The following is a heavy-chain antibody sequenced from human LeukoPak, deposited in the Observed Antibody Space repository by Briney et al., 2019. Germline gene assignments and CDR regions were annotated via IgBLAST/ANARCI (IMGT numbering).Heavy chain of an antibody. Sequence: ETLSLTCTVSGGSMSPFYWSWIRQSPGKGLEWIGSSYYSGGTNYNPSLKSRATISVDTSKNQFSLELSSVTAADTAVYYCAVNSTKHTFDIRGQGTMVTVSS. J-gene: IGHJ3*02. D-gene: IGHD1-1*01. CDR1: GGSMSPFY. CDR3: AVNSTKHTFDI. CDR2: SYYSGGT. V-gene: IGHV4-59*08.